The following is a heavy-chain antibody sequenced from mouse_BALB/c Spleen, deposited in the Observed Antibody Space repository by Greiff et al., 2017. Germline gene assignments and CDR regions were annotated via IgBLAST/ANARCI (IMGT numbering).Heavy chain of an antibody. D-gene: IGHD2-4*01. CDR2: ISSGGSYT. Sequence: EVKVVESGGGLVKPGGSLKLSCAASGFTFSSYAMSWVRQTPEKRLEWVATISSGGSYTYYPDSVKGRFTISRDNAKNTLYLQMSSLRSEDTAMYYCARHDDYDGFAYWGQGTLVTVSA. V-gene: IGHV5-9-3*01. J-gene: IGHJ3*01. CDR1: GFTFSSYA. CDR3: ARHDDYDGFAY.